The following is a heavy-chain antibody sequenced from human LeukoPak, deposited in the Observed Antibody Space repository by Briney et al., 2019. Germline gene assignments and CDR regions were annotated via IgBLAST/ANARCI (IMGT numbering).Heavy chain of an antibody. CDR2: ISLSGLT. D-gene: IGHD1-26*01. V-gene: IGHV4-4*02. J-gene: IGHJ4*02. CDR3: SRESGAFCPFGY. Sequence: GSLRLSCAASGFTFSSYEMNWVRQPPGQGLEWIGEISLSGLTNYNPSLKSRVTMSLDKSKNHLSLNLTYVTAADTAVYYCSRESGAFCPFGYWGQGTLVTVPS. CDR1: GFTFSSYEM.